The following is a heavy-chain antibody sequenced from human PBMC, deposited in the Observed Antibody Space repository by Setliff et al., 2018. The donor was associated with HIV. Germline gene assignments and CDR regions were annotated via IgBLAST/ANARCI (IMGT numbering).Heavy chain of an antibody. CDR1: GGSVSSGGYY. CDR3: ARGVWSGYYPDAFDI. V-gene: IGHV4-31*03. CDR2: IYYSGST. J-gene: IGHJ3*02. D-gene: IGHD3-3*01. Sequence: PSETLSLTCTVSGGSVSSGGYYRSWIRQHPGKGLECIGYIYYSGSTSYNPSLKSRVTISVDTSKNQFSLKLKSLTAADTAMYYCARGVWSGYYPDAFDIWGQGTMVTVSS.